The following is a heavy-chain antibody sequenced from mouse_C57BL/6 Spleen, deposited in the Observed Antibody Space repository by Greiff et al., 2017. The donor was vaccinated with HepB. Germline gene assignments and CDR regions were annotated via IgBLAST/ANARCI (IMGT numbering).Heavy chain of an antibody. D-gene: IGHD2-4*01. J-gene: IGHJ2*01. Sequence: VKLQQSGPELVKPGASVKISCKASGFSFTSYYIHWVQRRPGQGLEWIGWIYPGSGNTKYNEKFKGKATLTADTSSSTAYMQLSSLTSEDSAVYYCARWNDYDFDYWGQGTTLTVSS. CDR3: ARWNDYDFDY. CDR2: IYPGSGNT. V-gene: IGHV1-66*01. CDR1: GFSFTSYY.